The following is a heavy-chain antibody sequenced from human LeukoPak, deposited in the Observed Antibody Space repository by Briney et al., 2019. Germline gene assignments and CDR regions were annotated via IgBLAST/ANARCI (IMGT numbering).Heavy chain of an antibody. J-gene: IGHJ3*02. CDR3: ARSYCSSSTCYAVGAFDM. CDR1: GGSISSGGYY. Sequence: SETLSLTCTFSGGSISSGGYYWSWIPQPLGKGLEWIGSLYYSATTYYNPSRKSRVTISVDTSKNQVSLKLRSVTAADTAVYYCARSYCSSSTCYAVGAFDMWGQGTMVTVFS. D-gene: IGHD2-2*01. V-gene: IGHV4-39*01. CDR2: LYYSATT.